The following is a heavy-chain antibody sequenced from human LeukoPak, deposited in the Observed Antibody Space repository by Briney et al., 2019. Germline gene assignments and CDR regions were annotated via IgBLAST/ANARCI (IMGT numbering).Heavy chain of an antibody. CDR2: ISYDGTNK. Sequence: GGSLRLSCAASGFTFSRNGMHWVRQAPGKGLEWVAVISYDGTNKYYADSVKGRFTISRVNSKNTLYLQMNSLRAEDTAVYYCAKGEGYGDYHFSYWGQGTLVTVSS. CDR1: GFTFSRNG. CDR3: AKGEGYGDYHFSY. J-gene: IGHJ4*02. V-gene: IGHV3-30*18. D-gene: IGHD4-17*01.